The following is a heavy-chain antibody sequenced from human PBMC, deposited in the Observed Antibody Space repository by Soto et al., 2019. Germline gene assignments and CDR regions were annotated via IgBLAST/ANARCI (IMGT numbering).Heavy chain of an antibody. CDR1: GYTFTSYG. Sequence: GASVKVSCKASGYTFTSYGISWVRQAPGQGLEWMGWISAYNGNTNYAQKLQGRVTMTTDTSTSTAYMELRSLRSDDTAVYYCARDRWIVVVPAAKGWLDPWGQGTLVTVSS. CDR3: ARDRWIVVVPAAKGWLDP. V-gene: IGHV1-18*01. D-gene: IGHD2-2*01. CDR2: ISAYNGNT. J-gene: IGHJ5*02.